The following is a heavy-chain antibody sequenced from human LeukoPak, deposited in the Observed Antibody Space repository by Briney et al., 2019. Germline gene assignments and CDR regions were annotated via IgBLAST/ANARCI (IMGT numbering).Heavy chain of an antibody. CDR2: IYTSGST. Sequence: SETLSLTCTVPGGSISSGSYYWSWIRQPAGKGLEWIGRIYTSGSTNYNPSLKSRVTISVDTSRNQFSLKLSSVTAADTAVYYCARDQGWFDPWGQGTLVTVSS. J-gene: IGHJ5*02. CDR1: GGSISSGSYY. CDR3: ARDQGWFDP. V-gene: IGHV4-61*02.